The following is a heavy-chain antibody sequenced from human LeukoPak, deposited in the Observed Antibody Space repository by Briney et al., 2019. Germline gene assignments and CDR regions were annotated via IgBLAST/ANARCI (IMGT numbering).Heavy chain of an antibody. CDR3: AITRDGYFDY. V-gene: IGHV3-74*01. D-gene: IGHD5-24*01. CDR1: GFTFSSYW. CDR2: INSDGSST. J-gene: IGHJ4*02. Sequence: GGSLRLSCAASGFTFSSYWMHWVRQAPGKGLAWVSRINSDGSSTSYADSVKGRFTISRDNAKNTLYLQMNSLTAEDTAVYYCAITRDGYFDYWGQGTLVTVSS.